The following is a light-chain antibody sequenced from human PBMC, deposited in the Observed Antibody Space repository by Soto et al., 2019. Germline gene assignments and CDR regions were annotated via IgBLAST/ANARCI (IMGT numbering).Light chain of an antibody. CDR2: GAS. CDR3: QQYNNWLRT. CDR1: QSVSSN. J-gene: IGKJ1*01. V-gene: IGKV3-15*01. Sequence: EIVMTQSPATQSVSPGERATLPCRASQSVSSNLAWYQQKPGQAPRLLIYGASTRATGIPARFSGSGSGTEFTLTISSLQSEDFAVYYCQQYNNWLRTFGQGTKVDIK.